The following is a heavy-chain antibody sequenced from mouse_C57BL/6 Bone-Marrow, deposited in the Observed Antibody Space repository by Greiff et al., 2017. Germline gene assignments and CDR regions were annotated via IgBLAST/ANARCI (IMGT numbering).Heavy chain of an antibody. D-gene: IGHD1-1*01. CDR3: SRQVTTVLATKYFDV. J-gene: IGHJ1*03. CDR1: GFTFSSYT. Sequence: EVMLVESGGGLVKPGGSLKLSCAASGFTFSSYTMSWVRQTPEKRLQWVAAISGGGGNTYYPDSVKGRFTISRDNDKNILYLQMSSLRSEDTALYYCSRQVTTVLATKYFDVWGTGTTVTASS. CDR2: ISGGGGNT. V-gene: IGHV5-9*01.